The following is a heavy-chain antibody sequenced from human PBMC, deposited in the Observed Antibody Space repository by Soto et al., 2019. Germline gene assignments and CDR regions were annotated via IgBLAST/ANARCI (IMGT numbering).Heavy chain of an antibody. J-gene: IGHJ4*02. Sequence: QVQLVESGGGVVQPGRSLRLSCAASGFTFSSYGMHWVRQAPGKGLEWVAVISYDGSNKYYADSVKGRFTISRDNSKNTLDLQMNSLRAEDTAVYYCAKDRFRIAVAAPFGYWGQGTLVTVSS. CDR2: ISYDGSNK. CDR1: GFTFSSYG. D-gene: IGHD6-19*01. CDR3: AKDRFRIAVAAPFGY. V-gene: IGHV3-30*18.